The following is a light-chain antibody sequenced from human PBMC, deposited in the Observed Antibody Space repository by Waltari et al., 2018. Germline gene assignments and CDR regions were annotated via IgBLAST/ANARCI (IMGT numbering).Light chain of an antibody. Sequence: DIQMPQSPSSLSAYIGGRVTITCRANQFIGTYLNWYQQKPGRAPKLLIYGASSLQSWVPPRFRGSGSGTEFSLIISNLQPEDFATYYCQQSFSSPMCTFGQGTRLEI. CDR2: GAS. CDR1: QFIGTY. V-gene: IGKV1-39*01. CDR3: QQSFSSPMCT. J-gene: IGKJ2*02.